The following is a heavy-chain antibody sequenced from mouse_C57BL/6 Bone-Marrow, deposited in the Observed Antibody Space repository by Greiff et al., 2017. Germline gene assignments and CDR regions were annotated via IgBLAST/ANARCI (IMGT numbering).Heavy chain of an antibody. J-gene: IGHJ3*01. D-gene: IGHD2-5*01. CDR2: IYPGDGDT. V-gene: IGHV1-82*01. Sequence: QVQLQQSGPELVKPGASVKISCKASGYAFSSSWMNWVKQRPGKGLEWIGRIYPGDGDTNYNGKFKGKATLTADKSSSTAYMQLSSLTSEDSAVYFCARHYSKPAWFAYWGQGTLVTVSA. CDR3: ARHYSKPAWFAY. CDR1: GYAFSSSW.